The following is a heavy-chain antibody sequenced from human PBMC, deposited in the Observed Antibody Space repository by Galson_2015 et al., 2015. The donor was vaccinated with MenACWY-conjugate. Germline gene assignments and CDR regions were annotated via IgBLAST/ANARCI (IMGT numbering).Heavy chain of an antibody. CDR2: ISYDGSNK. CDR1: GFTFSSYA. D-gene: IGHD6-13*01. CDR3: IHGRERRGGSSWYYFDY. Sequence: SLRLSCAASGFTFSSYAMHWVRQAPGKGLEWVAVISYDGSNKYYADSVKGRFAISRDNSKNTLYLQMNSLRAEDTAVYYCIHGRERRGGSSWYYFDYWGQGTLVTVSS. V-gene: IGHV3-30*09. J-gene: IGHJ4*02.